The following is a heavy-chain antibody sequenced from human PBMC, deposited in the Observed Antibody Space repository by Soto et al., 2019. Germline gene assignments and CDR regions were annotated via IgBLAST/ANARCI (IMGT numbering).Heavy chain of an antibody. Sequence: GGSLRVPWAASGFTVGLNFMTWVRQAPGKGLEWVSVINAGGTTYYADSVKGRFSISRDDSKNTLYLQMNSLRAEDTAVYYCARENYYYGMDVWGQGTTVTV. CDR3: ARENYYYGMDV. CDR1: GFTVGLNF. J-gene: IGHJ6*02. CDR2: INAGGTT. V-gene: IGHV3-66*01.